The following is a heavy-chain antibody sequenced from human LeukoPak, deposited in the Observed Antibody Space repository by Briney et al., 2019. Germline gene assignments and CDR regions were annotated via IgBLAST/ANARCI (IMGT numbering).Heavy chain of an antibody. CDR2: NNPNSGGT. CDR3: ARALCSGGSCYAEIDY. V-gene: IGHV1-2*02. J-gene: IGHJ4*02. Sequence: ASVKVSCKASGYTFTGYYMHWVRQAPGQGLEWMGWNNPNSGGTNYAQKFQGRVTMTRDTSISTAYMELSTLRSDDTAVYYCARALCSGGSCYAEIDYWGQGTLVTVSS. D-gene: IGHD2-15*01. CDR1: GYTFTGYY.